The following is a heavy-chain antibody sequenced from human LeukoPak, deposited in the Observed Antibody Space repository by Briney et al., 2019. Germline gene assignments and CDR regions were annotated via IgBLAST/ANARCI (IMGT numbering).Heavy chain of an antibody. V-gene: IGHV5-51*01. CDR2: IYPGDSDT. CDR3: ARLATLWFGELAFAFDI. D-gene: IGHD3-10*01. CDR1: GYSFTSYW. J-gene: IGHJ3*02. Sequence: GESLKISCKGSGYSFTSYWIGWVRQMPGKCLEWMGIIYPGDSDTRYSPSFQGQVTISADKSISTAYLQWSSLKASDTAMYYCARLATLWFGELAFAFDIWGQGTMVTVSS.